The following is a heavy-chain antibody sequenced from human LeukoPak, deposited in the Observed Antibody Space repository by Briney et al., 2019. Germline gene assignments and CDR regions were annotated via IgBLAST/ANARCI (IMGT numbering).Heavy chain of an antibody. Sequence: SETLSLTCTVSGGSISSYYWSWIRQPPGKGLEWIGYIYYSGSTNYNPSLKSRVTISVDTSKNQFSLKLSSVTAADTAVYYCAVPRGSYHPYFDYWGQGTLVTVSS. D-gene: IGHD1-26*01. CDR3: AVPRGSYHPYFDY. V-gene: IGHV4-59*08. CDR2: IYYSGST. CDR1: GGSISSYY. J-gene: IGHJ4*02.